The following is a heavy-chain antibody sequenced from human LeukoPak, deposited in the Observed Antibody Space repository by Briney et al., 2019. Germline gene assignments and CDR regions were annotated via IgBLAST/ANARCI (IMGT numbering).Heavy chain of an antibody. Sequence: GGSLRLSCAASAFTFSSYAMSWVRQAPGKGLECVSAISGSGGSTYYADSVKGRFTISRDNSKNTLYLQMNSLRAEDTAVYYCAKDRVAYGDFADYFDYWGQGTLVTVSS. CDR1: AFTFSSYA. V-gene: IGHV3-23*01. D-gene: IGHD4-17*01. J-gene: IGHJ4*02. CDR2: ISGSGGST. CDR3: AKDRVAYGDFADYFDY.